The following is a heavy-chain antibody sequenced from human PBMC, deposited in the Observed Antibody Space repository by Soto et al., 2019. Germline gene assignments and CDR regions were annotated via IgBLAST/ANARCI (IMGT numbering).Heavy chain of an antibody. V-gene: IGHV3-49*04. J-gene: IGHJ5*02. CDR1: GFRFSEHG. D-gene: IGHD2-2*03. Sequence: GGSLRLSCNFSGFRFSEHGMTGVRQAPGKGLEWVGFIRNTPYGGTTDYAASVRGRFTISRDDSESIAYLQMNSLKTEDSGVYYCSRGSFGYYGPWGPGTLVTVSS. CDR2: IRNTPYGGTT. CDR3: SRGSFGYYGP.